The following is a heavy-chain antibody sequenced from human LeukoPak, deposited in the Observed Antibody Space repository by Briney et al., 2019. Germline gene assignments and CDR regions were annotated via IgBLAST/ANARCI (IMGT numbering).Heavy chain of an antibody. J-gene: IGHJ4*02. CDR2: IYYSGST. D-gene: IGHD2-21*02. V-gene: IGHV4-30-4*01. CDR3: ARTCGGDCSNFDY. Sequence: SETLSLTCTVSGVSISSGDYYWGWIRQPPGEGLEWIGYIYYSGSTYYNPSLKSRITISVDTSKNQFSLKLSSVTAADTAVYYCARTCGGDCSNFDYWGQGTLVTVSS. CDR1: GVSISSGDYY.